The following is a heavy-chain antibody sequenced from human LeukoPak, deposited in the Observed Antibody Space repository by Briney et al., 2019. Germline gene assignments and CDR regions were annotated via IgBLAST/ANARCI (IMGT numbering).Heavy chain of an antibody. CDR3: VRVPSGWYVDC. D-gene: IGHD6-19*01. CDR1: GYTFTGYY. CDR2: INPNSGIT. J-gene: IGHJ4*02. Sequence: ASVKVSCKASGYTFTGYYMHWVRQAPGQGLEWMGWINPNSGITKNAQNFQGRVTMTRDTSISTAYMELSSLRSDDTALYYCVRVPSGWYVDCWGQGTLVTVSS. V-gene: IGHV1-2*02.